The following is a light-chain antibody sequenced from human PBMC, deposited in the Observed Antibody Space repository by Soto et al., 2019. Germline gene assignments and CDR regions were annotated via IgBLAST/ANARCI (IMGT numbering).Light chain of an antibody. CDR1: SSTFANNY. CDR3: AAYTGNWNGPV. V-gene: IGLV1-47*01. CDR2: RSD. Sequence: QSALIQPPSVSGTPGQRVSISCSGDSSTFANNYVHWYQQVPGAAPKLLIYRSDQRPSGVPERFSGSKSGTSASLTISGLRPEDEAQYYCAAYTGNWNGPVFGGGTKLTVI. J-gene: IGLJ2*01.